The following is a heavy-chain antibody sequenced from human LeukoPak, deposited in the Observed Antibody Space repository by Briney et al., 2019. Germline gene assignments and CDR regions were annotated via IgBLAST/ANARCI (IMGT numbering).Heavy chain of an antibody. Sequence: SETLSLTCTVSGGSISSGDHYWSWIRQPPGKGLEWIGYIYYSGSTYYNPSLKSRVTISVDTSKNQFSLKLSSVTAADTAVYYCASSLGSTSPFDYWGQGTLVTVSS. V-gene: IGHV4-30-4*01. CDR3: ASSLGSTSPFDY. J-gene: IGHJ4*02. CDR2: IYYSGST. D-gene: IGHD6-13*01. CDR1: GGSISSGDHY.